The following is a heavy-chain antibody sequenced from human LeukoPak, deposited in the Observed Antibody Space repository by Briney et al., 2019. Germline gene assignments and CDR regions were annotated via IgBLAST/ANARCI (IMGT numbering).Heavy chain of an antibody. D-gene: IGHD3-3*01. Sequence: SETLSLTCAVYGGSFSGYYWSWIRQPPGKGLEWIGEINHSGSTNYNPSLKSRVTISVDTSKNQFSLKPRSVTAADTAVYYCARGRGYDFWSGYSGHYFDYWGQGTLVTVSS. CDR2: INHSGST. J-gene: IGHJ4*02. CDR3: ARGRGYDFWSGYSGHYFDY. CDR1: GGSFSGYY. V-gene: IGHV4-34*01.